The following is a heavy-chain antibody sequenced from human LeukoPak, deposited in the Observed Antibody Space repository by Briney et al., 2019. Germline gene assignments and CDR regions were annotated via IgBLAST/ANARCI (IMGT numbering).Heavy chain of an antibody. CDR3: ARRKEDWLHAFDI. D-gene: IGHD3/OR15-3a*01. V-gene: IGHV5-51*01. CDR2: IYPGDSDT. CDR1: GYSFTSYW. Sequence: GESLKISCKGSGYSFTSYWIGWVRQMPGKGLEWMGIIYPGDSDTRYSPSFQGQVTISADKSISTAYLQWSSLKASDTAMCYCARRKEDWLHAFDIWGQGTMVTVSS. J-gene: IGHJ3*02.